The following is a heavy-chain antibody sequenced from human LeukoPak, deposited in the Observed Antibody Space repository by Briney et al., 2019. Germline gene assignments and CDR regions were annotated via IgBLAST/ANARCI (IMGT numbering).Heavy chain of an antibody. Sequence: SETLSLTCTVSGGSISSTGSFWGWIHQPPGKGLEWIGSIYSGGSTYYNPSLKSRVTISEDTSKNQFSLKVTSVTAADTAVYYCWLERVVAAYFDSWGQGALVTVSS. J-gene: IGHJ4*02. D-gene: IGHD2-15*01. CDR2: IYSGGST. CDR3: WLERVVAAYFDS. V-gene: IGHV4-39*07. CDR1: GGSISSTGSF.